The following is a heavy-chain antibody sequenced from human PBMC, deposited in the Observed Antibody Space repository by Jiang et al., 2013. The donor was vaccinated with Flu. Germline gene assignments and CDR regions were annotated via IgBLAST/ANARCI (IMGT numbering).Heavy chain of an antibody. J-gene: IGHJ4*02. CDR3: ARGGVDGNV. CDR1: GGSIRSNDW. Sequence: GPGLVKPSETLSLTCAVSGGSIRSNDWWTWVRQPPGKGLEWIGEIYQSGNTNYNPSLKTRVTISTDRSRNQIFLKLSAVIAADSAIYYCARGGVDGNVWGQGTRVTVSS. V-gene: IGHV4-4*02. CDR2: IYQSGNT. D-gene: IGHD1-1*01.